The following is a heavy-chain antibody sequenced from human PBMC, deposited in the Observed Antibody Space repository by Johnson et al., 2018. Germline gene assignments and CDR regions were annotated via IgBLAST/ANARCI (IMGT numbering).Heavy chain of an antibody. V-gene: IGHV1-3*01. J-gene: IGHJ6*03. CDR2: INAGNGNT. D-gene: IGHD3-10*01. Sequence: QVQLVQSGAEVKKPGASVKVSCKASGYTFTSYAMHWVRQAPGQRLEWMGWINAGNGNTKYSQKFQGRVTITRDTSASTAYMELSSRRSEDTALYYCARETITMVRGVIITNYYYMDVWGKGTTVTVSS. CDR1: GYTFTSYA. CDR3: ARETITMVRGVIITNYYYMDV.